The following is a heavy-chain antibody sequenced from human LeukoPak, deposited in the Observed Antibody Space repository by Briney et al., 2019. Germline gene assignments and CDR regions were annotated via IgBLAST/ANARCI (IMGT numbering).Heavy chain of an antibody. J-gene: IGHJ5*02. Sequence: GGSLRLSCAASGFTFSGYGMHWVRQAPGKGLEWVAVIWYDGSNKYYADSVKGRFTISRDNSKNTLYLQMNSLRAEDTAVYYCARDRTTVTTYGWFDPWGQGTLVTVSS. CDR2: IWYDGSNK. V-gene: IGHV3-33*01. D-gene: IGHD4-17*01. CDR1: GFTFSGYG. CDR3: ARDRTTVTTYGWFDP.